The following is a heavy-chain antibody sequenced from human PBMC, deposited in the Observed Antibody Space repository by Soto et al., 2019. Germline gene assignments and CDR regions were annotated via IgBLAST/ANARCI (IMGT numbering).Heavy chain of an antibody. D-gene: IGHD3-3*01. V-gene: IGHV3-7*01. CDR2: IKQDGSEK. Sequence: GSLRLSCAASGFTFSSYWMSWVRQAPGKGLEWVANIKQDGSEKYYVDSVKGRFTISRDNAKNSLYLQMNSLRAEDTAVYYCARDPGYDFWSGYYYYYYYMDVWGKGTTVTVSS. CDR3: ARDPGYDFWSGYYYYYYYMDV. J-gene: IGHJ6*03. CDR1: GFTFSSYW.